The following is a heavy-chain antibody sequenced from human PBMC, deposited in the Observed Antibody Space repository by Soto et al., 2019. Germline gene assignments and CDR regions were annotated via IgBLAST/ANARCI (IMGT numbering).Heavy chain of an antibody. V-gene: IGHV3-9*01. D-gene: IGHD2-21*02. CDR3: AKGSTVTAGWDAFDI. CDR1: GFTFDDYA. CDR2: ISWNSGSI. J-gene: IGHJ3*02. Sequence: GGSLRLSCAASGFTFDDYAMHWVRQAPGKGLEWVSGISWNSGSIGYADSVKGRFTISRDNAKNSLYLQMNSLRAEDTALYYCAKGSTVTAGWDAFDIWGQGTMVTVSS.